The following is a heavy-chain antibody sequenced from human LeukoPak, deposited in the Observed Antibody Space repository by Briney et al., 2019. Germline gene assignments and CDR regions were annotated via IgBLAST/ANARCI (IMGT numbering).Heavy chain of an antibody. V-gene: IGHV4-59*01. J-gene: IGHJ4*02. CDR1: GASMINYC. CDR2: ICHNGAT. Sequence: PSETLSLTCSVSGASMINYCWNWLRRPPGRGLEWIGYICHNGATNSYPSLKSRVTKSIDTSKNQFSLRLASVTASDTAVYFCARWSDSQRAFDNWGQGTQVTVSP. D-gene: IGHD4-23*01. CDR3: ARWSDSQRAFDN.